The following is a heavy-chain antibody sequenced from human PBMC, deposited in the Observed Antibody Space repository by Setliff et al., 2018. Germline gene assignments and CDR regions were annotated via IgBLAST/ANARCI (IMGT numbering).Heavy chain of an antibody. V-gene: IGHV2-70*04. CDR2: VDWEDDK. Sequence: SGPTLVNPTQTLTLTCTISGFSLGTIGVRVSWIRQPPGKALEWLARVDWEDDKYYSASLKTRLSISRDTSKNQVVLTMTNMDPTDTATYYCARLAVRSPFDYWGQGALVTVSS. J-gene: IGHJ4*02. D-gene: IGHD3-10*01. CDR1: GFSLGTIGVR. CDR3: ARLAVRSPFDY.